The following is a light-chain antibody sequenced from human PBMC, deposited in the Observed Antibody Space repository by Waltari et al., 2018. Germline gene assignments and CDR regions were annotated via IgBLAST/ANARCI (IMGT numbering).Light chain of an antibody. V-gene: IGLV10-54*04. CDR3: SAWDSSLSGYV. J-gene: IGLJ1*01. Sequence: QAGLTHPPSVSNDLGQTATLSCPGYSNNVGNQETAWLQHHQGRPPKLPSYRNNNRPSGISERFSAYRSGNTAFLAITGLQPEDEADYYCSAWDSSLSGYVFGTGTRVTVL. CDR2: RNN. CDR1: SNNVGNQE.